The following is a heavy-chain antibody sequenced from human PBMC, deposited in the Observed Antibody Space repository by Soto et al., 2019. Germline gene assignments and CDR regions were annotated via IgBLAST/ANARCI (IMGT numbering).Heavy chain of an antibody. D-gene: IGHD6-6*01. CDR1: GFTFSSYA. V-gene: IGHV3-23*01. Sequence: HPGGSLRLSCAASGFTFSSYAMSWVRQAPGKGLEWVSAISGSGGSTYYADSVKGRFTISRDNSKNTLYLQMNSLRAEDTAVYYCAKGFIEYSSSSGTDYFDYWGRGTLVTVSS. J-gene: IGHJ4*02. CDR2: ISGSGGST. CDR3: AKGFIEYSSSSGTDYFDY.